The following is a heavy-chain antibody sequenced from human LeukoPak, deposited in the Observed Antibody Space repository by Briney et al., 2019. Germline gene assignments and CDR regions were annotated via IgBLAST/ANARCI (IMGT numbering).Heavy chain of an antibody. CDR1: GGTFSSYA. J-gene: IGHJ5*02. V-gene: IGHV1-69*05. CDR2: IIPIFGTA. D-gene: IGHD5-18*01. CDR3: AANTAMVRNWFDP. Sequence: SVKVSCKASGGTFSSYAISWVRQAPGQGLEWMGGIIPIFGTANYAQKFQGRVTITTDESTSTAYMELSSLRSEDTAVYYCAANTAMVRNWFDPWGQGTLVTVSS.